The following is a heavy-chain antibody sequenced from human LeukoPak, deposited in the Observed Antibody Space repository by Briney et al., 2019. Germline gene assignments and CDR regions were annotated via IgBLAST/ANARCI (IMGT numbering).Heavy chain of an antibody. D-gene: IGHD6-19*01. Sequence: ASLKVSCKASGYTFTDYHLHWVRQAPGQGLEWMGWINPNSGGTNYAQKFQGRVTMTRDTSISTAYMELSRLRSDDTAVYYCATTSSGWFYFDSWGQGTLVTVSS. V-gene: IGHV1-2*02. J-gene: IGHJ4*02. CDR2: INPNSGGT. CDR3: ATTSSGWFYFDS. CDR1: GYTFTDYH.